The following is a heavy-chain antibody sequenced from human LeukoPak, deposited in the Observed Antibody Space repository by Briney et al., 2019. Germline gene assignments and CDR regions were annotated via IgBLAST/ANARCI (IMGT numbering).Heavy chain of an antibody. CDR2: VQKDGSYK. D-gene: IGHD3-16*01. J-gene: IGHJ4*02. CDR3: ANIPNSFGPDY. CDR1: GFSFSSYG. Sequence: GGSLRLSCAASGFSFSSYGMHWVRQAPGKGLEWVAFVQKDGSYKNYADSVKGRFTISRDNSKNTLYLQMNSLRVEDTAVYYCANIPNSFGPDYWGQGGLVTVSS. V-gene: IGHV3-30*02.